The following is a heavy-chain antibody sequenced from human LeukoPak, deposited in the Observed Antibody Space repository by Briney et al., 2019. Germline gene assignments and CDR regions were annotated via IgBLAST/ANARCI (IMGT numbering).Heavy chain of an antibody. J-gene: IGHJ3*02. D-gene: IGHD1-26*01. Sequence: GASVKVSCKXSGGTFSSYAISWVRQAPGQGLEWMGRIIPIFGTANYAQKFQGRVTITTDESTSTAYMELSSLRSEDTAVYYCARGSGSYYFAFDIWGQGTMVTVSS. CDR2: IIPIFGTA. CDR1: GGTFSSYA. V-gene: IGHV1-69*05. CDR3: ARGSGSYYFAFDI.